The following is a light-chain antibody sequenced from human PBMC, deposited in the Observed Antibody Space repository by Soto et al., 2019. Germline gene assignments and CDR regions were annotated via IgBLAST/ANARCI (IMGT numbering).Light chain of an antibody. CDR3: QQYGSSLIT. CDR1: QSVSSTY. Sequence: ENVLTQSPGTLSLSPGERATLSCRASQSVSSTYLAWYQQKPGQAPRLLILGASSRATGITDRFSGSGSGTDFTLTISRVEPEDFAVYYCQQYGSSLITFGQGTRLDIK. CDR2: GAS. J-gene: IGKJ5*01. V-gene: IGKV3-20*01.